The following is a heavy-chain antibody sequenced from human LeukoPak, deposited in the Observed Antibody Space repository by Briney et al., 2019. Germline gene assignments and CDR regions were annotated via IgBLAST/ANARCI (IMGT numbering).Heavy chain of an antibody. V-gene: IGHV3-7*01. D-gene: IGHD6-19*01. CDR1: GFTFSSYW. Sequence: GGSLRLSCAASGFTFSSYWMSWVRQAPGKGLEWVANIKQDGSEKYYVDSVKGRFTISRDNAKNSLYLQMNSLRAEDTAVYYCARDHPIAVQPFDYWGQGTLVTVSS. CDR2: IKQDGSEK. J-gene: IGHJ4*02. CDR3: ARDHPIAVQPFDY.